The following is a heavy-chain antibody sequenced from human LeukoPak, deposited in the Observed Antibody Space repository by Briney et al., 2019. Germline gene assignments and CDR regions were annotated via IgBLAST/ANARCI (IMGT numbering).Heavy chain of an antibody. Sequence: EASVKVSCKTSGYSENFYGITWVRQVAGQGLEWMGWISAQHGQTEYAPNSQDRVTMTTDTYTNTAYMELSSLRSDDTAVYYCAGSLGYCTSNVCYPKYWGQGTLVTVSS. V-gene: IGHV1-18*01. D-gene: IGHD2-8*01. J-gene: IGHJ4*02. CDR2: ISAQHGQT. CDR3: AGSLGYCTSNVCYPKY. CDR1: GYSENFYG.